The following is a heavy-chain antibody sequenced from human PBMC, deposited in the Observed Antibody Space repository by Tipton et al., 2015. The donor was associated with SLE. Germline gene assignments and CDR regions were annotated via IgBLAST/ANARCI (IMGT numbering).Heavy chain of an antibody. D-gene: IGHD3-22*01. CDR2: ISYSGST. CDR1: GASISSNIYY. Sequence: TLSLTCTLSGASISSNIYYWGWIRQPPGKGLEWIGSISYSGSTSYNPSLKSRVTIALDTSKNQFSLSLSSVTAADTAVYYCVSYDRSGYQFDYWGQGTLVTVSS. CDR3: VSYDRSGYQFDY. J-gene: IGHJ4*02. V-gene: IGHV4-39*07.